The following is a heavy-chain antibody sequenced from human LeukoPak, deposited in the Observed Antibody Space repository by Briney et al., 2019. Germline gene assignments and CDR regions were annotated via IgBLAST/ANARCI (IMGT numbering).Heavy chain of an antibody. Sequence: GGSLRLSCAASGFSFGTFAMSWVRQAPGKGLEWVSGIIESGNDKHYADSVKGRFTISRDNFKDTLYLQMNSLRADDTAVYYCTRGILGHSVAFDLWGQGTMVTVSS. CDR1: GFSFGTFA. J-gene: IGHJ3*01. D-gene: IGHD1-26*01. CDR2: IIESGNDK. V-gene: IGHV3-23*01. CDR3: TRGILGHSVAFDL.